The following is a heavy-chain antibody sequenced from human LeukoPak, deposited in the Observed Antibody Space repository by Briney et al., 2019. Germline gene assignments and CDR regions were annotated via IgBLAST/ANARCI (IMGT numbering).Heavy chain of an antibody. D-gene: IGHD3-22*01. Sequence: GGSLRLSCAASGFTFSSYAMSWVRQAPGKGLEWVLAISGSGGSTYYADSVKGRFTISRDNSKNTLYLQMNSLRAEDTAVYYCAKCYYDSSGYYPFDYWGQGTLVTVSS. CDR1: GFTFSSYA. J-gene: IGHJ4*02. CDR2: ISGSGGST. CDR3: AKCYYDSSGYYPFDY. V-gene: IGHV3-23*01.